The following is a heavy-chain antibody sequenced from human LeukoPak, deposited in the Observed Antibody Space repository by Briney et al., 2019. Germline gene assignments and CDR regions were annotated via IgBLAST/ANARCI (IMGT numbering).Heavy chain of an antibody. J-gene: IGHJ4*02. CDR3: TKEETKYTFGNAFDY. CDR1: GFTFDDYA. CDR2: IYWNSGII. D-gene: IGHD4-23*01. V-gene: IGHV3-9*01. Sequence: PGGSLRLSCAASGFTFDDYAMHWVRQAPGQGLEWVSSIYWNSGIITYADSVRGRFTISRDNADNSLSLQMDSLRPEDTALYYCTKEETKYTFGNAFDYWGQGTLVTVSS.